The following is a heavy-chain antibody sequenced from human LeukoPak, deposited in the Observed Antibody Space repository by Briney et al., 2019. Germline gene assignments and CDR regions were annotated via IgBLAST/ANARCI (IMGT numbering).Heavy chain of an antibody. V-gene: IGHV3-21*01. D-gene: IGHD2-2*01. CDR2: ISSSSRYI. J-gene: IGHJ4*02. CDR1: GFTFSSYS. CDR3: ARETFCTNTTCPIGDHFDY. Sequence: GGSLRLSCAASGFTFSSYSMNWVRQAPGKGLEWVSSISSSSRYIYYADSLKGRFTISRDNAKNSLYLQMNSLRAEDTAVYYCARETFCTNTTCPIGDHFDYWGQGPLVTVSS.